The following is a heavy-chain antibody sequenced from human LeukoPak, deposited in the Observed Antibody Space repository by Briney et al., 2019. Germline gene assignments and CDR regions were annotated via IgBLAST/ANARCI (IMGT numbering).Heavy chain of an antibody. CDR1: GFSFSSYS. Sequence: PGGSLRLSCVASGFSFSSYSMNWVRQAPGKGLEWVSYISSSSSTKHYADSAKGRFTISRDNAKNSLYLQMNSLRDEDTAVYYCARGGEDYYDSSAYYLFDYWGQGILVTVSS. J-gene: IGHJ4*02. V-gene: IGHV3-48*02. D-gene: IGHD3-22*01. CDR2: ISSSSSTK. CDR3: ARGGEDYYDSSAYYLFDY.